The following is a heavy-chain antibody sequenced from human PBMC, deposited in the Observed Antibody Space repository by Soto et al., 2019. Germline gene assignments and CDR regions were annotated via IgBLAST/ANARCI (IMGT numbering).Heavy chain of an antibody. Sequence: PGESLKISCKGSGYSFTTYWIGWVRQMPGKGLEWMGIIYPGDSDTRYSPSFQGQVTFSADKSISTAYLQWSSLKASDTAMYYCARHPLTDIPYYNILTGYSYYYGMDVWGQGTTVTVSS. J-gene: IGHJ6*02. D-gene: IGHD3-9*01. CDR3: ARHPLTDIPYYNILTGYSYYYGMDV. V-gene: IGHV5-51*01. CDR1: GYSFTTYW. CDR2: IYPGDSDT.